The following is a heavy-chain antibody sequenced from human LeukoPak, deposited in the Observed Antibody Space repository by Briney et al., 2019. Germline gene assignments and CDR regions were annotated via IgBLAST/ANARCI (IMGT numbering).Heavy chain of an antibody. CDR3: ARERSGYPLFFDY. J-gene: IGHJ4*02. CDR2: IYTSGST. Sequence: PSQTLSLTCTVSGGSLSSGSYYWSWIRQPAGKGLEWIGRIYTSGSTNYNPPLKSRVTISVDTSKNQFSLKLSSVTAADTAVYYCARERSGYPLFFDYWGQGTLVTVSS. V-gene: IGHV4-61*02. D-gene: IGHD3-22*01. CDR1: GGSLSSGSYY.